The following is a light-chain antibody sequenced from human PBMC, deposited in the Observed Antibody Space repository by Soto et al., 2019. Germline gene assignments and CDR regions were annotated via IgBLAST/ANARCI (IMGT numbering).Light chain of an antibody. Sequence: DIQMTQSPSSLSASVGDRVTITCRASQGISSWLAWYQQKPEKAPKSLIYAASSLQSGVPPRFSGSGSGTDFTLAISSLQPEDSATYYCLQDINYPWTFGQGTKVDI. CDR1: QGISSW. CDR3: LQDINYPWT. J-gene: IGKJ1*01. V-gene: IGKV1D-16*01. CDR2: AAS.